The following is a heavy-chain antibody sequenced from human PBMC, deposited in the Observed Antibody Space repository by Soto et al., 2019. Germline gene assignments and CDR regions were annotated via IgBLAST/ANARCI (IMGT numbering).Heavy chain of an antibody. D-gene: IGHD1-7*01. CDR3: SKDYNWNYVFQL. V-gene: IGHV3-15*01. J-gene: IGHJ1*01. CDR2: IKSKTDGGTT. Sequence: PGGSLRLSCAASGLTFSKAWMSWVRQAPGKGLEWVGRIKSKTDGGTTDYTAPVKGRFTISRDDSKNTLYLQMNSLKTEDTAVYYCSKDYNWNYVFQLWGQGTLVTVSS. CDR1: GLTFSKAW.